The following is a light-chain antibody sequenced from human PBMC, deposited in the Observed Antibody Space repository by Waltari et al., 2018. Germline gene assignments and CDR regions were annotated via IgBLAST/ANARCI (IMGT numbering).Light chain of an antibody. V-gene: IGKV1-27*01. J-gene: IGKJ1*01. Sequence: DIQMTQSPSSLSASVGDRVTITCRASQDISYSLAWYQQKPGKVPKLLIFDASTLKSGVPSRFRGGGSGTDFTLTITSLQPEDGATYYCQKYDYAPLTFGQGTKVEVK. CDR2: DAS. CDR1: QDISYS. CDR3: QKYDYAPLT.